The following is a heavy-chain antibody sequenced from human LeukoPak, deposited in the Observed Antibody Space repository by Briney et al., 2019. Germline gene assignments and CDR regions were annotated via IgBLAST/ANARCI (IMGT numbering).Heavy chain of an antibody. CDR2: ISAYNGNT. V-gene: IGHV1-18*01. CDR1: GYTFTSYG. J-gene: IGHJ4*02. CDR3: ARDSNWNDSPMIDY. D-gene: IGHD1-1*01. Sequence: ASVKVSCKASGYTFTSYGISWVRQAPGQGLEWMGWISAYNGNTNYAQKLQGRVTMTTDTSTSTAYMELRSLRSDDTAVYYCARDSNWNDSPMIDYWGQGTLVTVPS.